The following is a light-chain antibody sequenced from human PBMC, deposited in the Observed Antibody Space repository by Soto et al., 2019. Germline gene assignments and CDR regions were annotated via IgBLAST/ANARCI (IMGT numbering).Light chain of an antibody. J-gene: IGLJ3*02. Sequence: QSVLTQPPSASGTPGRRVTISCSGSRSNIGSNTVNWYQQLPGTAPKLLIYSDNQRPSGVPDRFSGSKSGSSASLAISGLQSEDEADYYCAAWDDSGYGQVFGGGTKLAVL. CDR2: SDN. V-gene: IGLV1-44*01. CDR3: AAWDDSGYGQV. CDR1: RSNIGSNT.